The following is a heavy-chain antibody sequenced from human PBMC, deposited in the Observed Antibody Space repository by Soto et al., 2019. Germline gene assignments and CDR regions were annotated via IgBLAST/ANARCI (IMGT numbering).Heavy chain of an antibody. V-gene: IGHV3-48*01. D-gene: IGHD6-13*01. CDR2: ISDSGSNT. CDR1: GFKISSSS. CDR3: ARDLTAAAGRNGPGLPWFDP. J-gene: IGHJ5*02. Sequence: PLGSLRLSCAAFGFKISSSSMNWVRQAPGRGLEWVAYISDSGSNTLYADSVKGRFTISRDNSKNTLYLQMNSLRAEDTAVYYCARDLTAAAGRNGPGLPWFDPWGQGTLVTVSS.